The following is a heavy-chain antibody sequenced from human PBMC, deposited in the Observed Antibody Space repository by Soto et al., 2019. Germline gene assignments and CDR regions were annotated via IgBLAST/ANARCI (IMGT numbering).Heavy chain of an antibody. CDR2: IYHSGST. V-gene: IGHV4-4*02. CDR1: GGSISSSNW. D-gene: IGHD3-10*01. Sequence: QVQLQESGPGLVKPSGTLSLTCAVSGGSISSSNWWSWVRQPPGKGLGWIGEIYHSGSTNYNPSLKRRVTISVDKSKNQFSLKLSSVTAADTAVYYCARRPSLYAFDIWGQGTMVTVSS. J-gene: IGHJ3*02. CDR3: ARRPSLYAFDI.